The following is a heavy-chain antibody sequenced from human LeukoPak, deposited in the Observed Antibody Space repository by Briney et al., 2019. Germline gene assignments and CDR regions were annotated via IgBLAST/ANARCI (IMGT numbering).Heavy chain of an antibody. D-gene: IGHD6-13*01. Sequence: GGSLRLSCAASGFTFSSYSTNWVRQAPGKGLEWVSYISSSSSTIYYADSVKGRFTISRDNAKNSLYLQMNSLRAEDTAVYYCAREGAQGSSWPLDYWGQGTLVTVSS. J-gene: IGHJ4*02. CDR2: ISSSSSTI. CDR1: GFTFSSYS. CDR3: AREGAQGSSWPLDY. V-gene: IGHV3-48*01.